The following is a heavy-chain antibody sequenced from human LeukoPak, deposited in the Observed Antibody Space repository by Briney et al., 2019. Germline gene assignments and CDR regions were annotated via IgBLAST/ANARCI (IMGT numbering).Heavy chain of an antibody. CDR1: GYTFTGYH. Sequence: ASVKVSCKASGYTFTGYHMHWVRQAPGQGLEWMGRINPNSGGTNYAQKFQGRVTMTRDTSISTAYMELSRLRSDDTAVYYCAREEYCGGDCINYWGQGTLVTVSS. CDR2: INPNSGGT. V-gene: IGHV1-2*06. D-gene: IGHD2-21*02. J-gene: IGHJ4*02. CDR3: AREEYCGGDCINY.